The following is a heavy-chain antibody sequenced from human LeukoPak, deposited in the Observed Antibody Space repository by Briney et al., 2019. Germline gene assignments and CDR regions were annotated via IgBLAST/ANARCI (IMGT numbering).Heavy chain of an antibody. CDR2: VTDTGSR. CDR3: ARGRGYSSGWGHYYYSIDV. J-gene: IGHJ6*03. Sequence: KPSETLSLTCAVYGGSFSGYYWTWIRQPPGQGLEWIGEVTDTGSRNYNPSLRSRVTISVDTAKNQFSLKLTSVTAADTSVFYCARGRGYSSGWGHYYYSIDVWGQGTTVTVS. D-gene: IGHD6-19*01. CDR1: GGSFSGYY. V-gene: IGHV4-34*01.